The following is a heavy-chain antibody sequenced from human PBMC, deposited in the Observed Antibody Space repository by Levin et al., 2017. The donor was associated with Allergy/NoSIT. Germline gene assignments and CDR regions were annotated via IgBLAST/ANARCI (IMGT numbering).Heavy chain of an antibody. Sequence: SETLSLTCAVSGGSFSGYSWTWIRQPPGKGLEYIGKINHSGSTNYNPSLKSRVAISVDTSKNQFSLELTSVTAADTAVYYCARGLVDWIYYFDSWGQGTLVTVSS. V-gene: IGHV4-34*01. CDR2: INHSGST. D-gene: IGHD3/OR15-3a*01. J-gene: IGHJ4*02. CDR3: ARGLVDWIYYFDS. CDR1: GGSFSGYS.